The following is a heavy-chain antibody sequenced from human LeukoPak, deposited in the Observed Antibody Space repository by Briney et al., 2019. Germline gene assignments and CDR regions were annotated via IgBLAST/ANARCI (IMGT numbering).Heavy chain of an antibody. D-gene: IGHD2-8*01. CDR2: IYYSGST. V-gene: IGHV4-39*07. Sequence: PSETLSLTCTVSGGSISSSSYYWGWIRQPPGKGLERIGSIYYSGSTYYNPSLKSRVTISVDTSKNQFSLKLSSVTAADTAVYCCARSLRYCTNGVCYKFPNWFDPWGQGTLVTVSS. CDR1: GGSISSSSYY. J-gene: IGHJ5*02. CDR3: ARSLRYCTNGVCYKFPNWFDP.